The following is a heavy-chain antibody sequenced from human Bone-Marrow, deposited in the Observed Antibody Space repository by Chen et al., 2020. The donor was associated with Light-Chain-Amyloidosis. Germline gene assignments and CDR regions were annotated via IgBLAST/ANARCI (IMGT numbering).Heavy chain of an antibody. J-gene: IGHJ4*02. CDR1: GFTFSSQP. CDR2: ISDRGSNT. D-gene: IGHD1-1*01. Sequence: EVQLLESGGGLVQPGGSLRLSCDASGFTFSSQPMSWVRQAPGKGLEWVSGISDRGSNTYYADSMEGRFTVSRDNSKNTLHLQMNSLGAEDTAVYYCAKLDWNTNYFDDWGQGTLVTVSS. CDR3: AKLDWNTNYFDD. V-gene: IGHV3-23*01.